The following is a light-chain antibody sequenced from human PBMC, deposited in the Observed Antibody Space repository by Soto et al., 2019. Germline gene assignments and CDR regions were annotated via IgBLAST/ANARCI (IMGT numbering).Light chain of an antibody. V-gene: IGLV2-14*01. CDR2: EVS. J-gene: IGLJ1*01. CDR3: SSYTRSSTSYV. Sequence: SALTQPASVSGSPGQSITISCTGTSSDVGGYNYVSWYQQHPGKAPKLMIYEVSNRPSRVSNRFSGSKSGNTASLTISGLQAEDEADYYCSSYTRSSTSYVFGTGTKVTAL. CDR1: SSDVGGYNY.